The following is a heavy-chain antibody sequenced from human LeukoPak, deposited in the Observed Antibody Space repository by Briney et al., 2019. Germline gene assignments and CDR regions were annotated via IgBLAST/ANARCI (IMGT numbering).Heavy chain of an antibody. J-gene: IGHJ5*02. CDR1: GFTFSSYS. CDR2: ISSSSSYI. Sequence: GMSLRLSCAASGFTFSSYSMNWVRQAPGKGLEWVSSISSSSSYIYYADSVKGRFTISRDNAKNSLYLQMNSLRAEDTAVYYCARDHLKLGYDFWSGYTTTTPFDPWGQGTLVTVSS. V-gene: IGHV3-21*01. CDR3: ARDHLKLGYDFWSGYTTTTPFDP. D-gene: IGHD3-3*01.